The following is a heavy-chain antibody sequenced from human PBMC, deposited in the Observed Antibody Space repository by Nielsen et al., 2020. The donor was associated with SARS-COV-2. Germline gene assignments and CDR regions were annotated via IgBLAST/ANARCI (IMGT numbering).Heavy chain of an antibody. CDR1: GYSFTTYD. V-gene: IGHV1-8*01. CDR2: MNPKSGYT. D-gene: IGHD3-10*01. J-gene: IGHJ5*02. Sequence: ASVKVSCKASGYSFTTYDLNWVRQATGQGLEWMGWMNPKSGYTVYAQKFQGRVTMTRNTSTSTAYMELRSLRSDDTAVYYCARKGLGFGESWGQGTLVTVSS. CDR3: ARKGLGFGES.